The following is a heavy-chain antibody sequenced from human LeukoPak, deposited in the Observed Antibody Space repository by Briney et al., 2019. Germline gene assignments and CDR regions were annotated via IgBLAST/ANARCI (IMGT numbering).Heavy chain of an antibody. CDR2: INPNSGGT. J-gene: IGHJ5*02. V-gene: IGHV1-2*02. D-gene: IGHD2-2*02. CDR3: ARDWAKYCSSTSCYTLEFDP. CDR1: GYTFTGYY. Sequence: ASVKVSCKASGYTFTGYYMHWVRQAPGQGLEWMGWINPNSGGTNYAQKFQGRVTMTRDTSISTAYMELSRLRSDDTAVYYCARDWAKYCSSTSCYTLEFDPWGQGTLVTVSS.